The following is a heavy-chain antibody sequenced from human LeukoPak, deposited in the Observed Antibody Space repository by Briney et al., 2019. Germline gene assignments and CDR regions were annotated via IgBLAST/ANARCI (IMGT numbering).Heavy chain of an antibody. J-gene: IGHJ5*02. CDR2: IYPGDSDT. CDR1: GYSFTSYW. Sequence: GESLKISCKGSGYSFTSYWIGWVRQMPGKGLEWMGIIYPGDSDTRYSPSFQGQVTISADKSISTAYLQWSSLKASDTAMYYCARYVVVVAANNGFDPWGQGTLVTVSS. D-gene: IGHD2-15*01. V-gene: IGHV5-51*01. CDR3: ARYVVVVAANNGFDP.